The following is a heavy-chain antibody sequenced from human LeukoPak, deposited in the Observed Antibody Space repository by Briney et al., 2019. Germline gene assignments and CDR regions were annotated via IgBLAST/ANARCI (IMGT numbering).Heavy chain of an antibody. J-gene: IGHJ4*02. Sequence: GGSLRLSCAASGFTFDDYAMHWVRQAPGKGLEWVSGIGWNSGSIGYADSVKGRFTISRDNAKNSLYLQMNSLRAEDTALYYCAKGSGYSYGSGSDYWGQGTLVTVSS. CDR2: IGWNSGSI. D-gene: IGHD5-18*01. CDR1: GFTFDDYA. CDR3: AKGSGYSYGSGSDY. V-gene: IGHV3-9*01.